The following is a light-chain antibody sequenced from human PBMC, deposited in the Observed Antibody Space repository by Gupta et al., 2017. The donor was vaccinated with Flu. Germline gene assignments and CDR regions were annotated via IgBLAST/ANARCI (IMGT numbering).Light chain of an antibody. CDR2: GKN. V-gene: IGLV3-19*01. CDR1: SLRSYY. Sequence: ALGQTVRITCQGDSLRSYYASWYQQKPGQAPLLVIYGKNNRPSGIPDRFSASSSGRTASLTITGAQAEDEADYYCNSRDSSGQLVVFAGG. CDR3: NSRDSSGQLVV. J-gene: IGLJ2*01.